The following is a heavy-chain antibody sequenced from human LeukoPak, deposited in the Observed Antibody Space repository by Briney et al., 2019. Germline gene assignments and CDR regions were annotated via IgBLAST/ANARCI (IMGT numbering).Heavy chain of an antibody. CDR2: ISYDGSNK. V-gene: IGHV3-30-3*01. Sequence: GGSLRLSCAASGFTFSSYAMSWVRQAPGKGLEWVAVISYDGSNKYYADSVKGRFTISRDNSKNTLYLQMNSLRAEDTAVYYCAREQAYYYYMDVWGKGTTVTVSS. CDR1: GFTFSSYA. J-gene: IGHJ6*03. CDR3: AREQAYYYYMDV.